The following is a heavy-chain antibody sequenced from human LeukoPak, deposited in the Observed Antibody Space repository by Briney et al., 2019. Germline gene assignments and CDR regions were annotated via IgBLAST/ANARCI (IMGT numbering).Heavy chain of an antibody. Sequence: PGGSLRLSCAASGFTFSRYWMSWVRQAPGKRLEWVANIKQDGSEKYYVDSVKGRFTISRDNAKNSLYLQMNSLRAEDTAVYYCASTGLEARYSYFDNWGQGTLATVSS. CDR2: IKQDGSEK. V-gene: IGHV3-7*05. D-gene: IGHD5-12*01. J-gene: IGHJ4*02. CDR1: GFTFSRYW. CDR3: ASTGLEARYSYFDN.